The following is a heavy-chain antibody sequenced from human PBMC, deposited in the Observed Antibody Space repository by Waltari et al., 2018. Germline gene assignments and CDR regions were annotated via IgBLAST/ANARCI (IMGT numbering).Heavy chain of an antibody. CDR1: GYSISSGYY. CDR2: IYHSGST. CDR3: AAPGVTTARDAFDI. J-gene: IGHJ3*02. D-gene: IGHD4-17*01. V-gene: IGHV4-38-2*01. Sequence: QVQLQQWGAGLLKPSETLSLTCAVSGYSISSGYYWGWIRQPPGKGLEWIGSIYHSGSTYYNPSLKSRVTISVDTSKNQFSLKLSSVTAADTAVYYCAAPGVTTARDAFDIWGQGTMVTVSS.